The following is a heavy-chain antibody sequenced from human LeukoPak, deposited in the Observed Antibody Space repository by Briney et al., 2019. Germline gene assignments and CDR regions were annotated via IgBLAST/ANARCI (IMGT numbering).Heavy chain of an antibody. CDR1: GFTFSSYG. J-gene: IGHJ4*02. CDR3: AKVRDGYTRYYFDY. V-gene: IGHV3-33*06. D-gene: IGHD5-24*01. Sequence: GGSLRLSCAASGFTFSSYGMHWVRQAPGKGLEWVAVIWYDESNKYYADSVKGRFTISRDNSKNTLYLQMNSLRAEDTAVYYCAKVRDGYTRYYFDYWGQGTLVTVSS. CDR2: IWYDESNK.